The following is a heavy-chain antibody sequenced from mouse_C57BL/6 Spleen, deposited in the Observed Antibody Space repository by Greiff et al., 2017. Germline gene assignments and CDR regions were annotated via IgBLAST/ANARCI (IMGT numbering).Heavy chain of an antibody. CDR1: GYTSTSYW. CDR2: IDPSDSET. J-gene: IGHJ2*01. CDR3: ARSGIYYGYFDY. V-gene: IGHV1-52*01. D-gene: IGHD2-1*01. Sequence: QVQLQQPGAELVRPGSSVKLSCKASGYTSTSYWMHWVKQRPIQGLEWIGNIDPSDSETHYNQKFKDKATLTVDKSSSTAYMQLSSLTSEDSAVYYWARSGIYYGYFDYWGQGTTLTVSS.